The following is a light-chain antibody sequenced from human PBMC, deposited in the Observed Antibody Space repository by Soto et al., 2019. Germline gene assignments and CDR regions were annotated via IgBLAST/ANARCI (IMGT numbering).Light chain of an antibody. CDR1: QNVNSN. J-gene: IGKJ2*01. CDR2: NVS. CDR3: QQYNNLNT. V-gene: IGKV3-15*01. Sequence: EIAMTQSPATLSVSPGQRATLSCRASQNVNSNFAWYQQKPGHAPSLLMYNVSTRATGFPARFSGSGSGTEFTLTISSLQSEDSAIYYCQQYNNLNTFGQGTKLEIK.